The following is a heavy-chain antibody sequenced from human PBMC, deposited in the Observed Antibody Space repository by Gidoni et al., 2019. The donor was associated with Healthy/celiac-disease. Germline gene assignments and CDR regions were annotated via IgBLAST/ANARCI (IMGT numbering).Heavy chain of an antibody. V-gene: IGHV3-33*01. Sequence: QVQLVESGGGVVQPGRSLRLSCAASRFTFSSYGMHWVRQAPGKGLEWVAVIWYDGSNKYYADSVKGRFTISRDNSKNTLYLQMNSLRAEDTAVYYCARARYYYDSRDAFDIWGQGTMVTVSS. CDR3: ARARYYYDSRDAFDI. CDR2: IWYDGSNK. J-gene: IGHJ3*02. D-gene: IGHD3-22*01. CDR1: RFTFSSYG.